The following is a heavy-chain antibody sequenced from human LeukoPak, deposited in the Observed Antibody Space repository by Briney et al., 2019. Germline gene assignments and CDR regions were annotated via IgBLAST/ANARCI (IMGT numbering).Heavy chain of an antibody. J-gene: IGHJ5*02. D-gene: IGHD1-7*01. CDR2: ISASGDVT. V-gene: IGHV3-23*01. CDR3: ATAQMSAEGGELDP. CDR1: GFTFSKFP. Sequence: PGGSLRLSCAASGFTFSKFPMGWVRQAPGRGLEWVSAISASGDVTFYADSLRGRFTISRDNSKSTLYLQMNGLRAEDTAIFYCATAQMSAEGGELDPWGQGTPVTVSS.